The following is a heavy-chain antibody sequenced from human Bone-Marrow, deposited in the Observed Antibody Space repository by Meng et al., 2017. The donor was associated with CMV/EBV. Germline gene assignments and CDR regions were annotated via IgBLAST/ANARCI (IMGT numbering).Heavy chain of an antibody. CDR3: ARDSLPFESSTHDY. Sequence: ASVKVSCKASGYTFTGYYMHWVRQAPGQGLEWMGWINPNSGGTNYAQKFQGRVTMTRDTSISTAYMELSRLRSDDTAVYYCARDSLPFESSTHDYCGQGTLVTVSS. D-gene: IGHD2-2*01. J-gene: IGHJ4*02. CDR1: GYTFTGYY. V-gene: IGHV1-2*02. CDR2: INPNSGGT.